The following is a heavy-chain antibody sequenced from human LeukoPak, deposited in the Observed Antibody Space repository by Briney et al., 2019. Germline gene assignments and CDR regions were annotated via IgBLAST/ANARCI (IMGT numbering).Heavy chain of an antibody. D-gene: IGHD2-2*01. J-gene: IGHJ4*02. CDR2: IYYSGSA. V-gene: IGHV4-30-4*08. Sequence: KPSETLSLTCTVSGGSINSANYYWTWIRQHPGKGLEWIGYIYYSGSAYYNPSLMSRVTISVDTSKNQFSLRLNSVTAADTAVYYCARGLATAQGAAAMPLWGQGTLVTVSS. CDR1: GGSINSANYY. CDR3: ARGLATAQGAAAMPL.